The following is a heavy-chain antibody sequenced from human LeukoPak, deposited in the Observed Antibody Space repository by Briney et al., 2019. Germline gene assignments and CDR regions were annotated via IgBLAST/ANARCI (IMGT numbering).Heavy chain of an antibody. V-gene: IGHV3-72*01. D-gene: IGHD3-22*01. J-gene: IGHJ4*02. CDR3: ARVPFLRGHDSSGYYPDY. CDR1: GFTFSDHY. Sequence: GGSLRLSCAASGFTFSDHYMDWVRQAPGKGLEWVGRTRNKATSYTTEYAASVKGRFTISRVDSKNSLYLQMNSLKTEDTAVYYCARVPFLRGHDSSGYYPDYWGQGTLVTVSS. CDR2: TRNKATSYTT.